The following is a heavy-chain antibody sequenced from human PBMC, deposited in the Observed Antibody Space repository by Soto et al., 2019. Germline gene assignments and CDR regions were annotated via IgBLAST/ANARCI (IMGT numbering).Heavy chain of an antibody. D-gene: IGHD2-2*01. CDR3: AKGYCSSTSCSFDY. J-gene: IGHJ4*02. V-gene: IGHV3-23*01. Sequence: EVQLLESGGGLVQPGGSLRLSCAASGFTFSNFAMNWVRQAPGNGLGWASVISGSGGSTYYADSVKGRFTISRDNSKDTLYLQMNSLRAEDTAVYYCAKGYCSSTSCSFDYWGQGTLVTVSS. CDR1: GFTFSNFA. CDR2: ISGSGGST.